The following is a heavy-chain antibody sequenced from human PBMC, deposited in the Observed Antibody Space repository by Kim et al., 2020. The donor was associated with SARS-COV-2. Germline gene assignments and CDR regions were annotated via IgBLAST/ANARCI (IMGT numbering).Heavy chain of an antibody. V-gene: IGHV5-10-1*01. CDR1: GYSFTSYW. CDR2: IDPSDSYT. CDR3: ARHLSSYGIAAAGTTNWFDP. Sequence: GESLKISCKGSGYSFTSYWISWVRQMPGKGLEWMGRIDPSDSYTNYSPSFQGHVTISADKSISTAYLQWSSLKASDTAMYYCARHLSSYGIAAAGTTNWFDPWGQGTLVTVSS. J-gene: IGHJ5*02. D-gene: IGHD6-13*01.